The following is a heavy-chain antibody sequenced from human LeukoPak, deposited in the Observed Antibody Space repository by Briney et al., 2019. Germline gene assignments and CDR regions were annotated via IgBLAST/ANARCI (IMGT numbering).Heavy chain of an antibody. J-gene: IGHJ4*02. V-gene: IGHV1-2*02. CDR2: INPNSGDN. Sequence: ASVKVSCKTSGYGFSDYYMHWVRQAPGQGLEYMGWINPNSGDNSCAQKFQGRVSMTRDTSITTLYMELSSLRSEDTAVYYCARGGVLRFLEHLDYWGQGTLVTVSS. D-gene: IGHD3-3*01. CDR3: ARGGVLRFLEHLDY. CDR1: GYGFSDYY.